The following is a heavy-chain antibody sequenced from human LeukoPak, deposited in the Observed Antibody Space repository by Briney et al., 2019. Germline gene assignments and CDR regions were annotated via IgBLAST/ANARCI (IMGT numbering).Heavy chain of an antibody. CDR3: AKDLWVTAIGDAFDI. CDR2: ISASGGST. D-gene: IGHD2-21*02. J-gene: IGHJ3*02. Sequence: GGSLRLSCAASGFTFSSSAMSWVRQVPGKGLEWVSGISASGGSTYYADSVGGRFTISRDNSKNTLYVQMNSLRDEDTAVYYCAKDLWVTAIGDAFDIWGQGTMVTVSS. CDR1: GFTFSSSA. V-gene: IGHV3-23*01.